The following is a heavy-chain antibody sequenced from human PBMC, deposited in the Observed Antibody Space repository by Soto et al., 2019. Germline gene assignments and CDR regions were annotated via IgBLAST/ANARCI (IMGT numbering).Heavy chain of an antibody. CDR3: TRESVPAAGEDAFDI. CDR2: ISGGGGST. Sequence: PGESLKISCKGSGYSFTKYWIGWVRQAPGKGLEWVSAISGGGGSTYYADSVKGRFTISRDTAKNTLYLQMNSLRAEDTAVYYCTRESVPAAGEDAFDIWGQGTMVTVSS. V-gene: IGHV3-23*01. D-gene: IGHD2-2*01. CDR1: GYSFTKYW. J-gene: IGHJ3*02.